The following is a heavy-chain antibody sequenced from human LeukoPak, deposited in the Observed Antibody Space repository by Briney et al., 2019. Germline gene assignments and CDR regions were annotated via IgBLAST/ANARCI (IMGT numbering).Heavy chain of an antibody. D-gene: IGHD3-10*01. J-gene: IGHJ3*02. Sequence: GESLKISCKGSGYSFTKYWIGWVRQMPGKGLEWMGIISPGDSETIYSPSFQGQVTISADNSINTAYLQWISLKASDTAMYYCARPGSGRRDDAFDIWGQGTMVTVSS. CDR2: ISPGDSET. CDR1: GYSFTKYW. CDR3: ARPGSGRRDDAFDI. V-gene: IGHV5-51*01.